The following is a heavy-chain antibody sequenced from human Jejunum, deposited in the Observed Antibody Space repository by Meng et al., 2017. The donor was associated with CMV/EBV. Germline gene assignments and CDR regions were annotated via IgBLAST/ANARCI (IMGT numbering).Heavy chain of an antibody. CDR3: VRLSGEGYSLDNYGMDV. CDR1: FSTYW. Sequence: FSTYWFGWVRQMPGKGLESMGIIYPDDSDTRYSPSFQGQVTISADKSISTAYLQWTSLKASDTAMYYCVRLSGEGYSLDNYGMDVWGQGTTVTVSS. D-gene: IGHD1-1*01. V-gene: IGHV5-51*01. CDR2: IYPDDSDT. J-gene: IGHJ6*02.